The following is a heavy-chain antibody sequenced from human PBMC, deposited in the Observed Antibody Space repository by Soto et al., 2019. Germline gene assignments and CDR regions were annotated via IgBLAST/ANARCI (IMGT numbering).Heavy chain of an antibody. V-gene: IGHV3-23*01. CDR3: AKAMVWGVTAFDY. D-gene: IGHD3-10*01. CDR2: ISGSGDAT. CDR1: GFSFSTYG. Sequence: EVQLLESGGDLVQPGGSLRLSCAASGFSFSTYGMYWVRQATGKGLDYVSSISGSGDATAYADSVKGRFTVSRDNSKNTLYLQMNSLRAEDTAVYYCAKAMVWGVTAFDYWGQGTLVTVSS. J-gene: IGHJ4*02.